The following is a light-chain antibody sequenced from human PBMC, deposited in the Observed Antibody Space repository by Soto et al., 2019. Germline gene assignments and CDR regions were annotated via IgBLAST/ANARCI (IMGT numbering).Light chain of an antibody. CDR2: KAS. CDR3: QQYNSYSPST. Sequence: DIQMTQSPSTLSASLGDRVTITCRASQSISSWLAWYQQKPGKAPKLLIYKASSLESGVPSRFSGSGSGTEFTLTISSLQPNDFATYYCQQYNSYSPSTFGQGTKVDIK. CDR1: QSISSW. V-gene: IGKV1-5*03. J-gene: IGKJ1*01.